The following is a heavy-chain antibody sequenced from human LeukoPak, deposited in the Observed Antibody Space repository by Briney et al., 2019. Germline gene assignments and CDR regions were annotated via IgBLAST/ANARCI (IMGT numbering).Heavy chain of an antibody. V-gene: IGHV3-21*01. D-gene: IGHD6-13*01. CDR1: AFTFSSYS. J-gene: IGHJ4*02. Sequence: PGGSMTLSSAASAFTFSSYSMNWVRQAHGNVLEWVSYISSSSSYLYYADSVKGRFTISRDNAKNSLYLQMNSLRAEDTAVYYCARVIAGKTPQDYWGQGTLVTVSS. CDR3: ARVIAGKTPQDY. CDR2: ISSSSSYL.